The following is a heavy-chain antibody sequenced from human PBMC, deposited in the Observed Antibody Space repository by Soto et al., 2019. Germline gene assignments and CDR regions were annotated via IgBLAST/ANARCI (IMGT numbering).Heavy chain of an antibody. CDR2: INPASGST. D-gene: IGHD2-2*01. V-gene: IGHV1-46*01. CDR1: GYTFTHYS. J-gene: IGHJ4*02. CDR3: ARDLPAGDH. Sequence: QVQLVQSGAEVKKPGASVKVSCRTSGYTFTHYSIHWVRQAPGQGLEWLGIINPASGSTNYAQDFQGRVTLTMDTSTTTVYMELSGLRAEDTAIFYCARDLPAGDHWGQGTLVTVSS.